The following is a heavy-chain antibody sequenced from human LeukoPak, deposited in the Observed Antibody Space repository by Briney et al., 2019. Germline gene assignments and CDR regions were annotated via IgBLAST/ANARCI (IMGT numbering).Heavy chain of an antibody. CDR2: INWNGGST. V-gene: IGHV3-20*04. D-gene: IGHD2-15*01. CDR1: GFTFDNYG. Sequence: LAGGSLRLSCAASGFTFDNYGMSWVRQAPGKGLEWVSGINWNGGSTGYADSVKGRFTISRDNAKNSLYLQMNSLRAEDTALYYCARSDISGGDAFDIWGQGTMVTVSS. CDR3: ARSDISGGDAFDI. J-gene: IGHJ3*02.